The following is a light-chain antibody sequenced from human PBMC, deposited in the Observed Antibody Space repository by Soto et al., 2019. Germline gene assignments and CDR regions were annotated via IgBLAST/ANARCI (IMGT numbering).Light chain of an antibody. J-gene: IGKJ5*01. Sequence: DFVMTQSPDSLAVSLGERATINCKSGQSVLSTSNNKNYLAWFQQKPGQPPKLLIYWASARKPGVPDRFIGSGSGTDFTLTITSLQAEDVAVYYCQQYHSDPITFGQGTRLENK. V-gene: IGKV4-1*01. CDR1: QSVLSTSNNKNY. CDR2: WAS. CDR3: QQYHSDPIT.